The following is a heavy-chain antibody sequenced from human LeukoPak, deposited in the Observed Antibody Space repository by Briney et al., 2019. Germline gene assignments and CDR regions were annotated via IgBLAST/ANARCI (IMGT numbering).Heavy chain of an antibody. Sequence: ASVKVSCKASGYTFTGYYMHWVRQAPGQGLEWMGWINPNSGGTNYAQKFQGRVTMTRDTSISTAYMELSRLRSDDTAVYYCARDPSGSWQWFDYWGQGTLVTVSS. CDR1: GYTFTGYY. D-gene: IGHD1-26*01. V-gene: IGHV1-2*02. CDR2: INPNSGGT. J-gene: IGHJ4*02. CDR3: ARDPSGSWQWFDY.